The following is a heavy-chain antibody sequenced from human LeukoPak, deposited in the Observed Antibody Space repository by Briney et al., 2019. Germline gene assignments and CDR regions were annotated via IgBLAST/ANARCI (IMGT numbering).Heavy chain of an antibody. V-gene: IGHV3-23*01. CDR1: GFTFSTYA. J-gene: IGHJ4*02. CDR2: ISGSGGST. Sequence: GGSLRLSCAASGFTFSTYAMSWVRQAPGKGLEWVSVISGSGGSTYYADSVKGRFTISRDNSKNTLYLQMNSLRAEDTAVYYCAKGPPTMTVVVPFLDYWGQGTLVTVSS. D-gene: IGHD3-22*01. CDR3: AKGPPTMTVVVPFLDY.